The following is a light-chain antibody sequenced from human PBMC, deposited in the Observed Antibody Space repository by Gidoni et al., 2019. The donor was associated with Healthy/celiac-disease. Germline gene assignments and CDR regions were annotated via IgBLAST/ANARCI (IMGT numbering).Light chain of an antibody. CDR1: QDISNY. CDR3: QQYDNLPLT. J-gene: IGKJ4*01. CDR2: DAS. V-gene: IGKV1-33*01. Sequence: DIQIPQSPSSLSASVGDRVTITCQSSQDISNYLNWYQQKPGKAPKLLIYDASNLETGVPSRFSGSGSGTDFTFTISSLQPEDIATYYCQQYDNLPLTFGGGTKVEIK.